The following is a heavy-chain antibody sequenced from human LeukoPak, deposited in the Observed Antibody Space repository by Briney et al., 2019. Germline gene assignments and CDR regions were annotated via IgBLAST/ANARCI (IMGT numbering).Heavy chain of an antibody. D-gene: IGHD1-26*01. J-gene: IGHJ4*02. V-gene: IGHV3-20*04. CDR3: ARPGYTGATPGNFDY. CDR2: FYWNGCST. Sequence: GGSQRLSCAASGFTHDEYGMRGVREARGRGREGVTGFYWNGCSTVYADSVKGRFTISRDNAKTSLYLQMNSLRAEDTALYYCARPGYTGATPGNFDYWGQGTLVTVSS. CDR1: GFTHDEYG.